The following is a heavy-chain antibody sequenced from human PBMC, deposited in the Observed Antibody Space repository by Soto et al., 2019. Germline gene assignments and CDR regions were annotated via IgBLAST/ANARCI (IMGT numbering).Heavy chain of an antibody. CDR1: GGSFSGYY. CDR3: ASHPLSGYCSSTSCSHFDY. J-gene: IGHJ4*02. Sequence: QVQLQQWGAGLLKPSETLSLTCAVYGGSFSGYYWSWIRQPPGKGLEWIGEINHSGSTNYNPSLKSRVTISVYTSKNQFSLKLSSVTAAVTAVYYCASHPLSGYCSSTSCSHFDYWGQGTLVTVSS. CDR2: INHSGST. V-gene: IGHV4-34*01. D-gene: IGHD2-2*01.